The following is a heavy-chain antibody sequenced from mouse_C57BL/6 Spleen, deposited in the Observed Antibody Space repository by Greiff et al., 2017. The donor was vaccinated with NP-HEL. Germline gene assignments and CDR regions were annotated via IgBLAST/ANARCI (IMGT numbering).Heavy chain of an antibody. J-gene: IGHJ2*01. CDR3: ARGEGNYDY. V-gene: IGHV1-82*01. Sequence: VKLQQSGPELVKPGASVKISCKASGYAFSSSWMNWVKQRPGKGLEWIGRIYPGDGDTNYNGKFKGKATLTADKSSSTAYMQLSSLTSEDSAVYFCARGEGNYDYWGQGTTLTVSS. CDR1: GYAFSSSW. D-gene: IGHD2-1*01. CDR2: IYPGDGDT.